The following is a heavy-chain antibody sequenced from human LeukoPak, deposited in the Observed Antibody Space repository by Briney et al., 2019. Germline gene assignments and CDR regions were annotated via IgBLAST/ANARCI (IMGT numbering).Heavy chain of an antibody. Sequence: DPSQTLSLTCTVSGGSISSGSYYWSWIRQPAGKGLEWIGRIYTSGSTNYNPSLKSRVTISVDTSKNQFSLKLSSVTAADTAVYYCARGLVGNDYVWGRPYSPTPADTGFDPWGQGTLVTVSS. V-gene: IGHV4-61*02. D-gene: IGHD3-16*01. CDR2: IYTSGST. CDR3: ARGLVGNDYVWGRPYSPTPADTGFDP. J-gene: IGHJ5*02. CDR1: GGSISSGSYY.